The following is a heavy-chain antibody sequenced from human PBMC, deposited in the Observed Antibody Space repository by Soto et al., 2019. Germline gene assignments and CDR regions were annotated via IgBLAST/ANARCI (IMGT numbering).Heavy chain of an antibody. D-gene: IGHD3-16*01. J-gene: IGHJ4*02. CDR2: ISQSAGGNT. V-gene: IGHV3-23*01. CDR3: VRDLALMADY. Sequence: EVQLLESGGGLVKPGGSLRLSCAASGFTFRSYGMMWVRQAPGKGLEWVSAISQSAGGNTYYADSVKGRFTISRDDSKNTLYLQMDSLRIDDTAMYYCVRDLALMADYWGQGTLVTVSS. CDR1: GFTFRSYG.